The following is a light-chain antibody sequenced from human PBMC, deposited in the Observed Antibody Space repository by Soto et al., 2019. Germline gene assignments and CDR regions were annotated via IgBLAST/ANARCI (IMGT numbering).Light chain of an antibody. J-gene: IGKJ5*01. Sequence: EIVLTQSPATLSLSPGETATLSCRASQSVGSYLAWYQQKHGQAPRLLIYDASTRATGIPARFSGSGSGTDLTLTISSLEPEDFAVYYCQQRHNWRDTFGQGTRLEIK. V-gene: IGKV3-11*01. CDR3: QQRHNWRDT. CDR1: QSVGSY. CDR2: DAS.